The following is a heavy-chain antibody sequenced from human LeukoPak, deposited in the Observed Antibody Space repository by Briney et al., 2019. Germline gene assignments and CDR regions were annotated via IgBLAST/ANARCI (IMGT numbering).Heavy chain of an antibody. CDR2: IKQDGSEK. Sequence: PGGSLRLSCAASGFTVSSNEMSWVRQAPGKGLEWVANIKQDGSEKYYVDSVKGRFTISRDNAKNSLYLQMNSLRAEDTAVYYCARGGFLESFDYWGQGTLVTVSS. CDR1: GFTVSSNE. J-gene: IGHJ4*02. D-gene: IGHD3-3*01. V-gene: IGHV3-7*01. CDR3: ARGGFLESFDY.